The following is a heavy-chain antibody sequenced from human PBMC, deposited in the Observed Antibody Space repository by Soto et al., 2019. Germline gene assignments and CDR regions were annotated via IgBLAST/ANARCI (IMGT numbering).Heavy chain of an antibody. CDR2: ISSSGSTA. J-gene: IGHJ4*02. V-gene: IGHV3-48*03. D-gene: IGHD3-10*01. CDR3: TRAAWFPYLSFY. CDR1: GFTFSRFE. Sequence: PGGSLRLSCAASGFTFSRFELHWVRQAPGKGLEWISYISSSGSTAYYASSVEGRFTISRDDANNSVYLQMDSLRAEDTALYYCTRAAWFPYLSFYWGQGALVTVSS.